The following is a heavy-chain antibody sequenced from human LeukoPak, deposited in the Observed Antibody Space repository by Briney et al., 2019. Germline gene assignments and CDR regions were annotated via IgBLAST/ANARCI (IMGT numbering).Heavy chain of an antibody. V-gene: IGHV3-23*01. CDR2: ISGSGGST. J-gene: IGHJ4*02. Sequence: PGGSLRLSCAASGFTFSSYAMSWVRQAPGKGLEWVSAISGSGGSTYYADSVKGRFTISRDNSKNTLYLQMNSLRAEDTAVYYCARVRYCSSTSCYQGEFDYWGQGTLVTVSS. CDR1: GFTFSSYA. D-gene: IGHD2-2*01. CDR3: ARVRYCSSTSCYQGEFDY.